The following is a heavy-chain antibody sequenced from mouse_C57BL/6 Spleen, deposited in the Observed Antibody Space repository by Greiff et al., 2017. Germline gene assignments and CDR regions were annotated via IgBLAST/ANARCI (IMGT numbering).Heavy chain of an antibody. CDR1: GFNFTDYY. Sequence: VQLQQSGAELVKPGASVKLSCTASGFNFTDYYMHWVKQRTEQGLEWIGRIDPEDGDTNYATKFQGKATITADTSSNTAYLQLSSLTSEDTAVYYCARMENGFDYWGQGTTLTVSA. CDR3: ARMENGFDY. J-gene: IGHJ2*01. CDR2: IDPEDGDT. V-gene: IGHV14-2*01.